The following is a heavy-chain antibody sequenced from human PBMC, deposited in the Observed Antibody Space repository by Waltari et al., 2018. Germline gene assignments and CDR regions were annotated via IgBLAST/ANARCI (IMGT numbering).Heavy chain of an antibody. V-gene: IGHV4-38-2*01. CDR1: GYSISSGYY. D-gene: IGHD6-6*01. CDR3: ARGGNTDSSSSPRGY. J-gene: IGHJ4*02. CDR2: IDHSGST. Sequence: QVQLQESGPGLVKPSETLSLPCAVSGYSISSGYYWGWIRQPPGKGLEWIGSIDHSGSTYYNPSLKSRVTISVDTSKNQFSLKLSSVTAADMAVYYCARGGNTDSSSSPRGYWGQGTLVTVSS.